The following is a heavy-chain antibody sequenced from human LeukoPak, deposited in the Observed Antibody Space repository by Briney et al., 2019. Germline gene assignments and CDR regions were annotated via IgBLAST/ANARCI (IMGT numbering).Heavy chain of an antibody. CDR3: AHSKHNSGYSD. Sequence: ETVPRLVKPTQTLTLTCTFTGFSLSTSGVPGSCISQPPRKALEWLALIYWDDDKTYRPSLRSRLTITKDPSKNHVVLTMTNMDPVDTATYYCAHSKHNSGYSDWGQGTLVTVSS. CDR1: GFSLSTSGVP. J-gene: IGHJ4*02. V-gene: IGHV2-5*02. D-gene: IGHD3-22*01. CDR2: IYWDDDK.